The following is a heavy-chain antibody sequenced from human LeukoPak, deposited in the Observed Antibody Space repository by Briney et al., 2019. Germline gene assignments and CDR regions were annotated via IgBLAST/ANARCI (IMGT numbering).Heavy chain of an antibody. V-gene: IGHV4-4*07. CDR1: GGSISTYF. CDR3: AREAYGDYHFDS. D-gene: IGHD4-17*01. Sequence: PSETLSLTCTVSGGSISTYFWSWIRQPAGRGLEWIGRIYSSGRSNYNPSLKSRVTMSVDTSKSHFSLNLSSVTAADTAVYYCAREAYGDYHFDSWGLGTLVTVSS. J-gene: IGHJ4*02. CDR2: IYSSGRS.